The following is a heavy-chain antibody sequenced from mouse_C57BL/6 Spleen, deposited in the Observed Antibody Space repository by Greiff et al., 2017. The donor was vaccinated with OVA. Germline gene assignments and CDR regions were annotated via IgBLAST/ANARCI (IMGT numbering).Heavy chain of an antibody. CDR2: ISYDGSN. V-gene: IGHV3-6*01. D-gene: IGHD1-1*01. CDR1: GYSITSGYY. Sequence: ESGPGLVKPSQSLSLTCSVTGYSITSGYYWNWIRQFPGNKLEWMGYISYDGSNNYNPSLKNRISITRDTSKNQFFLKLNSVTTEDTATYYCARSLYYYGRYFDVWGTGTTVTVSS. CDR3: ARSLYYYGRYFDV. J-gene: IGHJ1*03.